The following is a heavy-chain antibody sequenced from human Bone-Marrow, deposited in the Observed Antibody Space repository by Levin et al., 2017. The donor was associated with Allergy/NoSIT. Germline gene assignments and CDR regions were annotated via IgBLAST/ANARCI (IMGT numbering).Heavy chain of an antibody. CDR2: INPSGGST. D-gene: IGHD6-19*01. Sequence: ASVKVSCKASGYTFTSYYMHWVRQAPGQGLEWMGIINPSGGSTSYAQKFQGRVTMTRDTSTSTVYMELSSLRSEDTAVYYCARDRESLWYSSGWYYFDYWGQGTLVTVSS. V-gene: IGHV1-46*01. CDR3: ARDRESLWYSSGWYYFDY. CDR1: GYTFTSYY. J-gene: IGHJ4*02.